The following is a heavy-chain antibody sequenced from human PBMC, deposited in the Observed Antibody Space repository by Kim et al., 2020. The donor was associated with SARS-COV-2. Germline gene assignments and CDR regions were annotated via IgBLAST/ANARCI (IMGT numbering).Heavy chain of an antibody. CDR3: ARDQVAAALYYYYYYGMDV. CDR2: IYYSGST. J-gene: IGHJ6*02. V-gene: IGHV4-39*07. CDR1: GGSISSSSYY. D-gene: IGHD6-13*01. Sequence: SETLSLTCTVSGGSISSSSYYWGWIRQPPGKGLEWIGSIYYSGSTYYNPSLKSRVTISVDTSKNQFSLKLSSVTAADTAVYYCARDQVAAALYYYYYYGMDVWGQRTTVTVSS.